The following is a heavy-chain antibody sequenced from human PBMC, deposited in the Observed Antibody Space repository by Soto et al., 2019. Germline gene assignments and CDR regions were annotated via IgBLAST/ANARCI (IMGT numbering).Heavy chain of an antibody. CDR3: ARDRGVAPPVAGNTHYYYYMDV. CDR1: GYSFTNYG. Sequence: QDRLVQSGVEVKKPGASVRVSCKASGYSFTNYGITWVRQAPGQGFEWMGWISAYNGNTNYAQKFQGRGTLPTDASTSTAYLELRSLRSDDTAVYYCARDRGVAPPVAGNTHYYYYMDVWGKGTTVTVSS. J-gene: IGHJ6*03. V-gene: IGHV1-18*01. D-gene: IGHD6-19*01. CDR2: ISAYNGNT.